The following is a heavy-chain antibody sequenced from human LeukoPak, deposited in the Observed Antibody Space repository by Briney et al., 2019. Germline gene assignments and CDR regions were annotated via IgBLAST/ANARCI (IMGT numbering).Heavy chain of an antibody. D-gene: IGHD5-18*01. J-gene: IGHJ2*01. V-gene: IGHV1-2*02. Sequence: ASVKVSCKASGYTFTGYYMHWVRQAPGQGLEWMGWINPNSGGTNYAQKFQGRVTMTRDTSISTAYMELSRLRSDDTAVYYCARGGRWYSYGYFGSNWYFDLWGRGTLVTVSS. CDR2: INPNSGGT. CDR3: ARGGRWYSYGYFGSNWYFDL. CDR1: GYTFTGYY.